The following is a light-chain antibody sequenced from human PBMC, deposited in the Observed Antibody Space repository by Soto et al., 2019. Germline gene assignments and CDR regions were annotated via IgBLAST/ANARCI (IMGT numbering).Light chain of an antibody. CDR2: EVS. J-gene: IGLJ2*01. V-gene: IGLV2-14*01. CDR3: SSYTSSSTPVV. Sequence: QSALTQPASVSGSPGQSITISCTGTSSXVGGYNYVSWYQQHPGKAPKLMIYEVSNRPSGVSNRFSGSKSGNTASLTISGLQAEDXADYYCSSYTSSSTPVVFGGGTKLTVL. CDR1: SSXVGGYNY.